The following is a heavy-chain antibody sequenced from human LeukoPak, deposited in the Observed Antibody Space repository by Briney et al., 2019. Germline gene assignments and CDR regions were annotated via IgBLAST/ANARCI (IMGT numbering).Heavy chain of an antibody. CDR1: GFTFSSYA. V-gene: IGHV3-23*01. D-gene: IGHD3-16*01. Sequence: GGSLRLSCAASGFTFSSYAMSWARQAPGKGLEWVSAISGSGGSTYYADSVKGRFTISRDNSKNTLYLQMNSLRAEDTAVYYCAESGGAGVLHGMDVWGQGTTVTVSS. J-gene: IGHJ6*02. CDR3: AESGGAGVLHGMDV. CDR2: ISGSGGST.